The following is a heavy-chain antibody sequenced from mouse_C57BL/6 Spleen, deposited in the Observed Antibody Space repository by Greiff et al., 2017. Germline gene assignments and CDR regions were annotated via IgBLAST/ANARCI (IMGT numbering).Heavy chain of an antibody. CDR2: ISSGGSYT. J-gene: IGHJ2*01. CDR3: ARQDYYGSSYFDY. Sequence: EVQLVESGGDLVKPGGSLQLSCAASGFTFSSYGMSWVRQTPDKRLEWVATISSGGSYTYYPDSVKGRFTISRDNAKNTLYLQMSSLKSEDTAMYYCARQDYYGSSYFDYWGQGTTLTVSS. CDR1: GFTFSSYG. D-gene: IGHD1-1*01. V-gene: IGHV5-6*01.